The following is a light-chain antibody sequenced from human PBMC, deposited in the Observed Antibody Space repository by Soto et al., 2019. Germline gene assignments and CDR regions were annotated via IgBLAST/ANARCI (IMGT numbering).Light chain of an antibody. CDR3: SSYTTSSTLV. J-gene: IGLJ2*01. CDR1: SSDVVTYKY. Sequence: QSALTQPASVSASPGQSITISCTGTSSDVVTYKYVPWYQHHPGKAPKLMIYDVSNRPSGVSNRFSGSKSGNTASLIISGLQTEDEADYYCSSYTTSSTLVFGGGTKLTVL. CDR2: DVS. V-gene: IGLV2-14*03.